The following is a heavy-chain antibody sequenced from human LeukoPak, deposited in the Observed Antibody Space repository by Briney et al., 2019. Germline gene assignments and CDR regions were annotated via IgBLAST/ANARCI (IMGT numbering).Heavy chain of an antibody. J-gene: IGHJ5*02. CDR2: IIPISGTA. CDR1: GGTFSSYA. Sequence: SVKVSCKASGGTFSSYAISWVRQAPGQGLEWMGGIIPISGTANYAQKFQGRVTITTDESTSTAYMELSSLRSEDTAVYYCAREGRDTAMASAGWFDPWGQGTLVTVSS. V-gene: IGHV1-69*05. CDR3: AREGRDTAMASAGWFDP. D-gene: IGHD5-18*01.